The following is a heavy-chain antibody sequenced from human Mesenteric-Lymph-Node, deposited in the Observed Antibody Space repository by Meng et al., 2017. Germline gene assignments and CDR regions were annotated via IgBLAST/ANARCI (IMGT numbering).Heavy chain of an antibody. D-gene: IGHD4-17*01. Sequence: GPARVNPSESLSLPGVCSGGSSSRRDWWSWVRQPHGKGLEWIGDTSHSGSTNYSPSLKSRFTISLDKSKNQLSLKLSSVTAADKAVYYCARGPTTYFDYWGQGTLVTVSS. CDR2: TSHSGST. J-gene: IGHJ4*02. CDR3: ARGPTTYFDY. CDR1: GGSSSRRDW. V-gene: IGHV4-4*02.